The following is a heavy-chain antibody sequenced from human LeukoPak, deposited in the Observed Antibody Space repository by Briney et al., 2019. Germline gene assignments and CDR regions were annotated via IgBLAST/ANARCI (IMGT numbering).Heavy chain of an antibody. Sequence: SETLSLTCTVSDDSITIYYWTWIRQPPGKGLEWIGYIDHTGSTNYNPSLNSRVTISRDTSKNHFSLKLTSVTAADTAVYYCARVSWFPGTSYYYMDVWGKGTTVTVSS. J-gene: IGHJ6*03. CDR2: IDHTGST. CDR3: ARVSWFPGTSYYYMDV. CDR1: DDSITIYY. D-gene: IGHD1-1*01. V-gene: IGHV4-59*01.